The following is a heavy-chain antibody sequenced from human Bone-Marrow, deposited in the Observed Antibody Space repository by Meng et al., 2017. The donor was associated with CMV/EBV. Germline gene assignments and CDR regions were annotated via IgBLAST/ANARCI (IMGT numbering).Heavy chain of an antibody. CDR3: APLGYCSSTSCYREDY. V-gene: IGHV3-30*02. J-gene: IGHJ4*02. CDR2: IRYDGSNK. Sequence: GGSLRLSCAASGFTFSSYGMHWVRQAPGKGLEWVAFIRYDGSNKYYADSVKGRFTISRDNSKNTLYLQMNSLRAEDTAVHYCAPLGYCSSTSCYREDYWGQGTLVTVSS. CDR1: GFTFSSYG. D-gene: IGHD2-2*02.